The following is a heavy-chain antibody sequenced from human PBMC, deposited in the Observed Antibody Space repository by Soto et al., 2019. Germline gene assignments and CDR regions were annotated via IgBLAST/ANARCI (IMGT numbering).Heavy chain of an antibody. J-gene: IGHJ4*02. CDR2: IYHSGNT. CDR3: ETVKSAGRGSFHD. V-gene: IGHV4-38-2*01. Sequence: SETLSLTCAVSGYSITNGYYWGWIRQPPGKGLEWIGSIYHSGNTYYNPSLKSRVTLSIDTSKNQFSLKLRSVTAADTAMYYCETVKSAGRGSFHDWGQGTLVTVSS. D-gene: IGHD4-4*01. CDR1: GYSITNGYY.